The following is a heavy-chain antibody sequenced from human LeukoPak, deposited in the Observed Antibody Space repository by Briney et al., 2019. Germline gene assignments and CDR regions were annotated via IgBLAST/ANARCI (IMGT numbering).Heavy chain of an antibody. D-gene: IGHD6-13*01. J-gene: IGHJ4*02. CDR3: ARDVVAAAGTWDY. Sequence: TSETLSLTCTVSGDSISSSSYYWGWIRQPPGKGLEWIGSIYYSGSTNYNPSLKSQITISIDTSKNHFSLKLSSVTAADTAVYYCARDVVAAAGTWDYWGQGTLVTVSS. CDR1: GDSISSSSYY. V-gene: IGHV4-39*02. CDR2: IYYSGST.